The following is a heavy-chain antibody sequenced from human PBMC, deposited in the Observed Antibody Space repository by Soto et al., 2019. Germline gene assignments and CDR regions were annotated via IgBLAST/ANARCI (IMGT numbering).Heavy chain of an antibody. D-gene: IGHD1-1*01. CDR3: ARDPGDGYNSY. CDR2: IYYSGST. J-gene: IGHJ4*02. Sequence: SETLSLTCTVSGGSVSSGSYYWSWIRQPPGKGLEWIGYIYYSGSTNYNPSLKSRVTISVDTSKNQFSLKLSSVTAADTAVYYCARDPGDGYNSYWGQGTLVTVSS. V-gene: IGHV4-61*01. CDR1: GGSVSSGSYY.